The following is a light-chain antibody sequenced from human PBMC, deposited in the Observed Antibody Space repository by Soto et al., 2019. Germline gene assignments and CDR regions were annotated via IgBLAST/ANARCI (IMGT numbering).Light chain of an antibody. CDR2: AAS. CDR3: QQTYSALLT. CDR1: QTIDNY. V-gene: IGKV1-39*01. J-gene: IGKJ4*01. Sequence: DIQMTQSPSSLSASVGDRVTITCRASQTIDNYLNWYQQKPGNAPKLLIYAASSLRSGVPSRFSGRGSGTDFTLTISSLQPEDSAIYYCQQTYSALLTFGGGTKVEIK.